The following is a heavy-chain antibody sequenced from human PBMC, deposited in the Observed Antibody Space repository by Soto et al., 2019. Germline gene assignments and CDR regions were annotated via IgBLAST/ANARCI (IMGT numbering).Heavy chain of an antibody. D-gene: IGHD1-26*01. Sequence: GGSLRLSCAASGFTFSSYSMSWVRQAPGEGLEWVSYISSSSSTIYYADSVKGRFTISRDNAKNSLYLQMNSLRDEDTAVYYCARRKGVGATDYYYGMDVWGQGTTVTVSS. CDR1: GFTFSSYS. V-gene: IGHV3-48*02. J-gene: IGHJ6*02. CDR2: ISSSSSTI. CDR3: ARRKGVGATDYYYGMDV.